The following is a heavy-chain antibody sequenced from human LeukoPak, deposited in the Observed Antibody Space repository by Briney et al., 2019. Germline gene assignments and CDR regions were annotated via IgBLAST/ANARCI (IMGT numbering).Heavy chain of an antibody. Sequence: PGRSLRLSCAASGFTFDDYAMHWVRQAPGKGLEWVSGITWNSGRRGYADSARGRFTISRDDAKNSLYLQMNSLRAEDTALYYCAKGLWQHLGDGMDVWGQGTTVTVSS. V-gene: IGHV3-9*01. CDR1: GFTFDDYA. J-gene: IGHJ6*02. CDR2: ITWNSGRR. D-gene: IGHD6-13*01. CDR3: AKGLWQHLGDGMDV.